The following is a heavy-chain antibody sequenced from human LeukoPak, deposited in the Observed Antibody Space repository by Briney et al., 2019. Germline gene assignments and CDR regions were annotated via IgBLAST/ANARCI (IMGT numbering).Heavy chain of an antibody. Sequence: GGSLRLSCAASGFTFSSYSMNWVRQAPGKGLEWVSSISSSSSYIYYADSVKGRFTISRDNAKNSLYLQVNSLRAEDTAVYYCARDLGVPDIVVVPAANPWGQGTLVTVSS. D-gene: IGHD2-2*01. CDR2: ISSSSSYI. V-gene: IGHV3-21*01. CDR3: ARDLGVPDIVVVPAANP. J-gene: IGHJ5*02. CDR1: GFTFSSYS.